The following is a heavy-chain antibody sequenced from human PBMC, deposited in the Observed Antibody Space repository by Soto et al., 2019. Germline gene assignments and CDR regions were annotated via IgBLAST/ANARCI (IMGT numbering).Heavy chain of an antibody. CDR3: ARDGEPRLYFYAMDV. Sequence: EVQLVESGGGLVKPGGSLRLSCAASGFTFSSYSMNWVRQAPGKGLEWVSSITTSSSYIYYADSVKGRFTISRDNAKNSLYLQMNSLRAEDTAVYYCARDGEPRLYFYAMDVWGQGTTVTVSS. CDR1: GFTFSSYS. CDR2: ITTSSSYI. D-gene: IGHD3-10*01. V-gene: IGHV3-21*01. J-gene: IGHJ6*02.